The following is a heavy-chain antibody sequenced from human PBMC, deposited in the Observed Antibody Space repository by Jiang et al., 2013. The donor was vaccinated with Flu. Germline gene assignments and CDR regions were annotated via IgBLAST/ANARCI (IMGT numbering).Heavy chain of an antibody. J-gene: IGHJ6*02. D-gene: IGHD4-23*01. Sequence: GAEVKKPGESLKISCAGSGYSFTSYWIGWVRQMPGKGLEWMGIIYPGDSDTRYSPSFQGQVTISADKSISTAYLQWSSLKASDTAMYYCARRNSVGGYYYYGMDVWGQGTTVTVSS. V-gene: IGHV5-51*03. CDR1: GYSFTSYW. CDR2: IYPGDSDT. CDR3: ARRNSVGGYYYYGMDV.